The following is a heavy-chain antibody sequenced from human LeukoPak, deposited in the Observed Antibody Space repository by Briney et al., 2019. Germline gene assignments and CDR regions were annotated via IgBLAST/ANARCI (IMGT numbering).Heavy chain of an antibody. V-gene: IGHV3-66*01. Sequence: GGSLRLSCAASGFTVSSNYMSWVRQAPGKGLEWVSVIYDTGSTYYADSVKGRFTISRDNSKNTLYLQMNSLRAEDTAVYYCARDRGVAVAGKWGYFEYWGRGTLVAVSS. CDR3: ARDRGVAVAGKWGYFEY. D-gene: IGHD6-19*01. CDR2: IYDTGST. CDR1: GFTVSSNY. J-gene: IGHJ4*02.